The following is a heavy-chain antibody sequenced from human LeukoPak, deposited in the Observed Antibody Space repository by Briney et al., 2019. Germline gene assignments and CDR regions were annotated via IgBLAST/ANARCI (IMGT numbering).Heavy chain of an antibody. CDR2: IYPGDSDT. CDR3: ARLGTAGTDYYYYYMDV. CDR1: GYSFTNYW. J-gene: IGHJ6*03. V-gene: IGHV5-51*01. Sequence: GESLKISCKGSGYSFTNYWIGWVRHMPGKGLEWMGIIYPGDSDTRYSPSFQGQVSISADKSINTAYLQWSSLKASDTAMYYCARLGTAGTDYYYYYMDVWGKGTTVTVSS. D-gene: IGHD6-13*01.